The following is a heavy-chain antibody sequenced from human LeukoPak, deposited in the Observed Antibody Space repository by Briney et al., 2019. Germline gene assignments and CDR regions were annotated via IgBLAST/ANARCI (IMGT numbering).Heavy chain of an antibody. Sequence: ESGGSLRLSCAASGFTFSSYWMSWVRQAPGKGLEWAASIKQDGSEKYYVDSVKGRFTVSRDNAKNSLYLQMNSLRAEDTAVYYCARLTTVTTYFDYWGQGTLVTVSS. J-gene: IGHJ4*02. CDR2: IKQDGSEK. CDR1: GFTFSSYW. D-gene: IGHD4-17*01. CDR3: ARLTTVTTYFDY. V-gene: IGHV3-7*01.